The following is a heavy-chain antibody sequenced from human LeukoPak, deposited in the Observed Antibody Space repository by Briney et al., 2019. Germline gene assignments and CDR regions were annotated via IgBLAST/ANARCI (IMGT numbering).Heavy chain of an antibody. CDR2: IYHGDSHT. D-gene: IGHD2-2*01. V-gene: IGHV5-51*01. Sequence: GESLKISCKATGYTFTSYWIGWVRQMPGKGLEWMGLIYHGDSHTKYSPSFQGQVTISADKSINTAYLQWSSLKASDTAMYYCARYSDCTSTNCYGDNWGQGALVTVSS. J-gene: IGHJ4*02. CDR1: GYTFTSYW. CDR3: ARYSDCTSTNCYGDN.